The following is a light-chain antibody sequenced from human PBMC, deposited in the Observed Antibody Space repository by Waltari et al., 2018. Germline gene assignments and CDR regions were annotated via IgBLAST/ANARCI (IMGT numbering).Light chain of an antibody. J-gene: IGLJ2*01. CDR2: EIN. CDR1: SRDIGSSDL. V-gene: IGLV2-23*02. CDR3: ASYASSLTGVL. Sequence: QSALTQPASVSVSPGQTTTITCTGTSRDIGSSDLFPCYQQHPDKAPKLIIYEINKRPSGVSNRFSGSKSGHTASPTISGLLAEDEADYYCASYASSLTGVLFGGGTRLTVL.